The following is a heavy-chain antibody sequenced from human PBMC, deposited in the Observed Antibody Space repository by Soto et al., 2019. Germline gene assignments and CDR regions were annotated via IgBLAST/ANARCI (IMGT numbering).Heavy chain of an antibody. J-gene: IGHJ4*02. Sequence: ASVKVSCKASGYTFTSYYMHWVRQAPGQGLEWMGIINPSGGSTSYAQKFQGRVTMTRDTSTSTVYMELSSLRYEDTAVYYCARDVRDFWSGYYIGYFDYWGQGTLVTVSS. CDR3: ARDVRDFWSGYYIGYFDY. D-gene: IGHD3-3*01. CDR2: INPSGGST. V-gene: IGHV1-46*01. CDR1: GYTFTSYY.